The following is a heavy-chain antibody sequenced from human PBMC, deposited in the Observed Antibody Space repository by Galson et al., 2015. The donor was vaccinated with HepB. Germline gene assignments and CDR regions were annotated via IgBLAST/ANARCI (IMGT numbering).Heavy chain of an antibody. CDR2: IRYDGSNK. J-gene: IGHJ3*02. CDR3: AKGFRGLFYYDILTGYYFIDAFDI. Sequence: SLRLSCAASGFTFSSYGMHWVRQAPGKGLEWVAFIRYDGSNKYYADSVKGRFTISRDNSKNTLYLQMNSLRAEDTAEYYCAKGFRGLFYYDILTGYYFIDAFDIWGQGTMVTVSS. D-gene: IGHD3-9*01. CDR1: GFTFSSYG. V-gene: IGHV3-30*02.